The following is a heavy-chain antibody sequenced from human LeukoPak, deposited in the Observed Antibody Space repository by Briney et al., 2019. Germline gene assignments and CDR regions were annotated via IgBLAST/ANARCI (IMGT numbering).Heavy chain of an antibody. Sequence: GASVKVSCKASGYTFTSYYMHWVRLAPGQGLEWMGWINPNSGGTNYAQKFQGRVTMTRDTSISTAYMELNSLRSDDTAVYFCARDLGYDSSGYWYWGQGTLVTVSS. V-gene: IGHV1-2*02. J-gene: IGHJ4*02. CDR3: ARDLGYDSSGYWY. CDR2: INPNSGGT. D-gene: IGHD3-22*01. CDR1: GYTFTSYY.